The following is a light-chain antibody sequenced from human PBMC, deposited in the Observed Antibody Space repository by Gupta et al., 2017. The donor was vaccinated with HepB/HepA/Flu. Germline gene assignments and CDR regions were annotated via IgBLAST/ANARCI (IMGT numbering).Light chain of an antibody. Sequence: IVLTQSPGTLSLSPGDRATFSCRASQSIMSNWGAWYQQKVGQAPRLLIYGASSRATGISDRFSGSGSGTDFTLTISRLEPEDFAVYYCQQYGSSPVTFGGGTKVEIK. CDR1: QSIMSNW. J-gene: IGKJ4*01. CDR2: GAS. CDR3: QQYGSSPVT. V-gene: IGKV3-20*01.